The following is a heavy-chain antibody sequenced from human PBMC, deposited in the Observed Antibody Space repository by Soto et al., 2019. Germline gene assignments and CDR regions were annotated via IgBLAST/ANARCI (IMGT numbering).Heavy chain of an antibody. CDR1: GFTFSSYW. J-gene: IGHJ6*03. D-gene: IGHD2-15*01. Sequence: PGGSLRLSCAASGFTFSSYWMSWVRQAPGKGLEWVANIKQDGSEKYYVDSVKGRFTISRDNAKNSLYLQMNSLRAEDTAVYYCAREPGGYCSGGSCYYGGPYYYYYMDVWGKGTTVTVSS. CDR3: AREPGGYCSGGSCYYGGPYYYYYMDV. CDR2: IKQDGSEK. V-gene: IGHV3-7*01.